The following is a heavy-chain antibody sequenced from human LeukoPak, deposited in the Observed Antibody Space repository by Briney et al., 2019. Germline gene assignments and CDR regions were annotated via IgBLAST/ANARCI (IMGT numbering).Heavy chain of an antibody. J-gene: IGHJ6*03. D-gene: IGHD2-2*02. Sequence: GASVKVSCKASGYTFTSYGISWVRQAPGQGLEWMGWISAYNGNTNYAQKLQGRVTMTTDTSTSTAYMELRSLRSDDTAVYYCARGGAGMDQLLYSYYYYYMDVWGKGTTVTVSS. CDR3: ARGGAGMDQLLYSYYYYYMDV. V-gene: IGHV1-18*01. CDR1: GYTFTSYG. CDR2: ISAYNGNT.